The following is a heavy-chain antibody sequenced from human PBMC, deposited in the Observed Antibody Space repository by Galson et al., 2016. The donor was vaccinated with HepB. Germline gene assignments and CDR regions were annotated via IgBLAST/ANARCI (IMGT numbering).Heavy chain of an antibody. J-gene: IGHJ4*02. CDR3: ARGGAVGTTWEMDDY. D-gene: IGHD1-1*01. CDR1: GFTFSNYA. V-gene: IGHV3-30-3*01. Sequence: SLRLSCAASGFTFSNYAFLWVRQAPGMGLEWVAIISYRDGNTKYYADSVKGRFTISRDSSENTLYLEMDSLRTEDTAVYYCARGGAVGTTWEMDDYWGQGTLVTVSP. CDR2: ISYRDGNTK.